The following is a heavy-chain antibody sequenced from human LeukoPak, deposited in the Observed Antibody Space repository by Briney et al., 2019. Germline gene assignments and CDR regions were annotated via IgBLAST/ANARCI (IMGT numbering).Heavy chain of an antibody. CDR2: ISGSGGST. CDR1: GFTFSSYA. J-gene: IGHJ4*02. CDR3: AKDLEAWRPVRYYFDY. Sequence: GGFLRLSCAASGFTFSSYAMSWVRQAPGKGLEWVSAISGSGGSTYYADSVKGRFTISRDNSKNTLYLQMNSLRAEDTAVYYCAKDLEAWRPVRYYFDYWGQGTLVTVSS. D-gene: IGHD1-1*01. V-gene: IGHV3-23*01.